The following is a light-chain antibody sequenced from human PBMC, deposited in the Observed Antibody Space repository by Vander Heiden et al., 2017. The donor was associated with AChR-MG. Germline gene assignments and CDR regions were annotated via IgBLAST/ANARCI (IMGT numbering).Light chain of an antibody. CDR3: QQYVSSPSIT. Sequence: VLTPFAGTLSMSPGERATLTCRASQSVSTSLAWFQQKPGQAPRLIIYGASSRTAGVPDRFSGSGSGTDFTLTISSLEPEDFAVYFCQQYVSSPSITFGQGTRLEIK. CDR1: QSVSTS. V-gene: IGKV3-20*01. CDR2: GAS. J-gene: IGKJ5*01.